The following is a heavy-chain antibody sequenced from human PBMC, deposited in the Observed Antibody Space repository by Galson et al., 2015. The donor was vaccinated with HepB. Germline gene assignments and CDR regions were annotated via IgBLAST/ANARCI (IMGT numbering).Heavy chain of an antibody. CDR1: GFTFDDYG. V-gene: IGHV3-20*01. D-gene: IGHD1-26*01. J-gene: IGHJ4*02. Sequence: SLRLSCAASGFTFDDYGMSWVRQAPGKGLEWVSGINWNGGSTGYADSVKGRFTISRDNAKNSLYLQMNSLRVEDTALYHCASGYSGSQGWAFDYWGQGTLVTVSS. CDR2: INWNGGST. CDR3: ASGYSGSQGWAFDY.